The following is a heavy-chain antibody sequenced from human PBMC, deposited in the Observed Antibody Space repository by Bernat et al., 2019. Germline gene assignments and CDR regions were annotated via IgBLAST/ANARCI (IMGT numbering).Heavy chain of an antibody. J-gene: IGHJ4*02. CDR1: GFTFSSYA. CDR3: TTGRDYIWGSYRLIDY. V-gene: IGHV3-23*01. CDR2: ISGSGGST. D-gene: IGHD3-16*02. Sequence: EVQLLESGGGLVQPGGSLRLSCAASGFTFSSYAMSWVRQAPGKGLEWVSAISGSGGSTYYADSVKGRFTISRDNSKNTLYLQMNSLRAEDTAVYYCTTGRDYIWGSYRLIDYWGQGTLVTVSS.